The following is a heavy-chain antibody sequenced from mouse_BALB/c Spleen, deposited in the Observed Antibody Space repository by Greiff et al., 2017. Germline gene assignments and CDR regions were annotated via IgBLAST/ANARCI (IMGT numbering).Heavy chain of an antibody. V-gene: IGHV5-6-5*01. CDR3: ARGDYYGSSYGYWYFDV. CDR1: GFTFSSYA. D-gene: IGHD1-1*01. Sequence: DVKLQESGGGLVKPGGSLKLSCAASGFTFSSYAMSWVRQTPEKRLEWVASISSGGSTYYPDSVKGRFTISRDNARNILYLQMSSLRSEDTAMYYCARGDYYGSSYGYWYFDVWGAGTTVTVSS. J-gene: IGHJ1*01. CDR2: ISSGGST.